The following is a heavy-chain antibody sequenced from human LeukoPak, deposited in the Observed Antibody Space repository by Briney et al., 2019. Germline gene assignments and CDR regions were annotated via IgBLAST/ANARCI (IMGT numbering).Heavy chain of an antibody. Sequence: GASVKVSCKASGGTFSSYAISWVRQAPGQGLEWMGWINPKSGGTNYAQKFQGRVTMTRDTSISTAYMELSRLRYDDTAVYYCARCRPYYYYMDVWGKGTTVTVSS. CDR1: GGTFSSYA. CDR2: INPKSGGT. CDR3: ARCRPYYYYMDV. J-gene: IGHJ6*03. V-gene: IGHV1-2*02.